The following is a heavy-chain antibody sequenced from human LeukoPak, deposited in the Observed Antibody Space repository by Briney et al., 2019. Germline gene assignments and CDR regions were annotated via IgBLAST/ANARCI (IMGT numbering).Heavy chain of an antibody. J-gene: IGHJ5*02. CDR3: AREGQQLVLGWFDP. CDR1: GYTFTGYY. V-gene: IGHV1-2*02. Sequence: GASVKVSCKSSGYTFTGYYMHWVRQAPGQGLEWMGWINPNSGGTNYAQKFQGRVTMTRDTSISTAYMELSRLRSDDTAVYYCAREGQQLVLGWFDPWGQGTLVTVSS. D-gene: IGHD6-13*01. CDR2: INPNSGGT.